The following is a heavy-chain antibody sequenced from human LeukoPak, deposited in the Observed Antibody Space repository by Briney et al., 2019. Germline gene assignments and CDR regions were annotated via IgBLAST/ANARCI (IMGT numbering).Heavy chain of an antibody. CDR2: VIPIFGTA. V-gene: IGHV1-69*13. Sequence: EASVKVSCKASGGTFSSYAISWVRQAPGQGLEWMGGVIPIFGTANYAQKFQGRVTITADESTSTAYMELSSLRSEDTAVYYCARKYAADAFDIWGQGTMVTVSS. CDR1: GGTFSSYA. CDR3: ARKYAADAFDI. J-gene: IGHJ3*02.